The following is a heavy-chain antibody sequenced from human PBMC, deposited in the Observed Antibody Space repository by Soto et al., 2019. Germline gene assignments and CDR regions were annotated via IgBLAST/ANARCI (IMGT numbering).Heavy chain of an antibody. CDR1: GYSFTSTG. Sequence: QVQLVQSGAEVKKPGASVKVSCKASGYSFTSTGICWVRQAPGQGPEWMGWTSTSNGEAKYAQKLQGRVTMTTDTSTTTAYMELRSLTSDDTAVYYCVIVLDGSGSYFTDYWGQGTLVTVAS. CDR2: TSTSNGEA. V-gene: IGHV1-18*01. J-gene: IGHJ4*02. CDR3: VIVLDGSGSYFTDY. D-gene: IGHD3-10*01.